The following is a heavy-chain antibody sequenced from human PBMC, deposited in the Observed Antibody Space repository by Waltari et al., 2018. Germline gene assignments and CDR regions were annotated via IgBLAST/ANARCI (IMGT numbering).Heavy chain of an antibody. D-gene: IGHD5-12*01. Sequence: QQQLQVLGPGLVKPSETLYHTCTVSGGSISSSSYYCGWIRQPPGKGLGWIGSIYYRGSTYYNPSLKSRVTISVDTSKNQFSLKLSSVTAADTAVYYCARIEMATIRGDYFDYWGQGTLVTVSS. CDR2: IYYRGST. CDR1: GGSISSSSYY. CDR3: ARIEMATIRGDYFDY. J-gene: IGHJ4*02. V-gene: IGHV4-39*01.